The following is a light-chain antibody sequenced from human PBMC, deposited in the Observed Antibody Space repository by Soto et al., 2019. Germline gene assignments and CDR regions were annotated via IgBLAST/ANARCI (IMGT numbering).Light chain of an antibody. V-gene: IGKV3-20*01. Sequence: EMVLTHSPGTLSLSPGEIATLSCRAIQTVSSSYLAWYQQKPGQAPRLLIYGASTRAAGIPDRFSGSGSGTAFTLTISRLEPEDFAVYYCQKYGDSPLKFGQGTKVDIK. CDR1: QTVSSSY. CDR3: QKYGDSPLK. J-gene: IGKJ1*01. CDR2: GAS.